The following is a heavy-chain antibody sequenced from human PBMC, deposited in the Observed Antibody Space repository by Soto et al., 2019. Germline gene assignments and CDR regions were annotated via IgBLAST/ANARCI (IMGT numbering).Heavy chain of an antibody. Sequence: GGSLRLSCAASGFTFDDYGMSWVRQAPGKGLEWVSGINWNGLSTRYADSVKGRFTISRDNAKNSLYLQMNSLRAEDTALYYCARHRLGGSYSTPVDYWGQGTLVTVSS. CDR2: INWNGLST. V-gene: IGHV3-20*04. CDR3: ARHRLGGSYSTPVDY. D-gene: IGHD1-26*01. CDR1: GFTFDDYG. J-gene: IGHJ4*02.